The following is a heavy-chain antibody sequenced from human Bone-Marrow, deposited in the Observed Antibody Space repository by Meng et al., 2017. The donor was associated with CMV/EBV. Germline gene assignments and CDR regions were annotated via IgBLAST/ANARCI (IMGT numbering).Heavy chain of an antibody. Sequence: CKASGYTFNIYAIHWVRQAPGQGLEWMGWINTANGNTKYSQKFQDRITITRDISASTGYMELSSLRSEDTTVYFCARGWGSGYDSFDNWGQGTLVTVSS. CDR1: GYTFNIYA. J-gene: IGHJ4*02. V-gene: IGHV1-3*04. D-gene: IGHD5-12*01. CDR2: INTANGNT. CDR3: ARGWGSGYDSFDN.